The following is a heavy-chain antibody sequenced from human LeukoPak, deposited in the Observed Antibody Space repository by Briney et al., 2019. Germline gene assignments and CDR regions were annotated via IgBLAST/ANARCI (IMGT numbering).Heavy chain of an antibody. CDR2: IKQEGSEK. CDR3: AGDRQIAN. CDR1: GFTFSNYW. J-gene: IGHJ4*02. Sequence: GGSLSLSCAASGFTFSNYWMTWVRPAPGKRLEWVANIKQEGSEKHYVDSVKGRFTISRDNAKNSLYLQMNSLRAEDTAVYYCAGDRQIANLGQGTLVTVSS. V-gene: IGHV3-7*01.